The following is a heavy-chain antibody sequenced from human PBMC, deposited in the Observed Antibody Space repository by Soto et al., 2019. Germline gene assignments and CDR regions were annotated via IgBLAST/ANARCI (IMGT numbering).Heavy chain of an antibody. J-gene: IGHJ6*02. CDR1: GYSFTSYW. CDR2: IYPGDSDT. Sequence: GESLKISCKGSGYSFTSYWIGWVRQMPGKGLEWMGIIYPGDSDTRYSPSFQGQVTISADKSISTAYLQWSSLKASDTAMYYCARQFAQIAVAGQYGMDVWGQGTTVTVAS. CDR3: ARQFAQIAVAGQYGMDV. V-gene: IGHV5-51*01. D-gene: IGHD6-19*01.